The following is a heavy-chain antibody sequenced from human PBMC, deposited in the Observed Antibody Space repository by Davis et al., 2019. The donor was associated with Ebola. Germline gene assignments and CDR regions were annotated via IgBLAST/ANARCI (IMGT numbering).Heavy chain of an antibody. Sequence: PSETLSLTCTVLGASVSGGSYYWSWIRQTPGKGLEWIGYIYYRTKTNYNPSLKSRVTISVDTSKNQFSLNLSSVTAADTAVYYCARDIPGVLPGNHNWFDPWGQGTLVTVSS. CDR2: IYYRTKT. D-gene: IGHD2-21*01. V-gene: IGHV4-61*01. CDR1: GASVSGGSYY. J-gene: IGHJ5*02. CDR3: ARDIPGVLPGNHNWFDP.